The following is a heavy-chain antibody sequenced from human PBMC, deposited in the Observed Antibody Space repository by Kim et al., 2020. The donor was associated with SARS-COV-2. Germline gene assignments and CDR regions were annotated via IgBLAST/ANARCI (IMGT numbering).Heavy chain of an antibody. D-gene: IGHD4-17*01. CDR1: GFTFSTSP. CDR2: ISWDGTRT. J-gene: IGHJ4*02. Sequence: GGSLRLSCVASGFTFSTSPMDWVRQAPGEGLEWVSRISWDGTRTYYADSVKGRVTMSSDKSKNTVYLHMNNLRVEDTAVYYCAKGVTNSGFDYWGQGA. CDR3: AKGVTNSGFDY. V-gene: IGHV3-23*01.